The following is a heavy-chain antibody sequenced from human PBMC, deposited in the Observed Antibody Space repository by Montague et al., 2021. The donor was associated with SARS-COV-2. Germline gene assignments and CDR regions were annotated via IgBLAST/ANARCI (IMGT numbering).Heavy chain of an antibody. CDR3: ARGGHQLRFGLDV. CDR1: GGSFSGYY. Sequence: SETLSLTCAVYGGSFSGYYWCWIRQPPGKGLERIGQIHHTGSTIYKPSLKSRVTISEYTSKNQIALEVTSVTVAATAVYYCARGGHQLRFGLDVWGQGTTVTVSS. CDR2: IHHTGST. D-gene: IGHD4-23*01. V-gene: IGHV4-34*01. J-gene: IGHJ6*02.